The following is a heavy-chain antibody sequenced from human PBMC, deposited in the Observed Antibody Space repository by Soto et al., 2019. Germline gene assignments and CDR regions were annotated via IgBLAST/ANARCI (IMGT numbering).Heavy chain of an antibody. V-gene: IGHV1-18*01. CDR1: GYSFSSYG. CDR2: IRPYNGDT. D-gene: IGHD1-26*01. J-gene: IGHJ6*03. Sequence: QAQLVQSGSEVKRPGASVKVSCKASGYSFSSYGIVWVRQAPGQGLEWMGWIRPYNGDTNSAQKFQGRVTLTTDTSTSTAYMELSSLRYDDTAVYYCARRAEDHYFYYMGVWGKGTTVTVSS. CDR3: ARRAEDHYFYYMGV.